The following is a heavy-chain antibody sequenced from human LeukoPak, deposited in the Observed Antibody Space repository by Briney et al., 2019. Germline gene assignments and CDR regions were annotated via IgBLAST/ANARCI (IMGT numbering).Heavy chain of an antibody. Sequence: ASVKVSCKASGYTFTSYDINWVRQATGQGLEWMGWMNPNSGNTGYAQKFQGRVTMTRNTSISTAYMELSSLRSEDTAVHYCARGLHYYDSTPVSDAFDIWGQGTMVTVSS. CDR1: GYTFTSYD. D-gene: IGHD3-22*01. V-gene: IGHV1-8*01. J-gene: IGHJ3*02. CDR3: ARGLHYYDSTPVSDAFDI. CDR2: MNPNSGNT.